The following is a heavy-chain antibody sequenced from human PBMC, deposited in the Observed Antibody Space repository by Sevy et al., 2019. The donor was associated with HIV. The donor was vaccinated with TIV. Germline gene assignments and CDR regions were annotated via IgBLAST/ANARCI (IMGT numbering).Heavy chain of an antibody. V-gene: IGHV3-33*01. D-gene: IGHD2-8*01. Sequence: GGSLRLSCAASGFTPSTYGMHWVRQAPGKGREWVAVMGYDGSNKYYAVSVKGRLTISRDNSKNTPFLQMDSLRAEDTAVYYCARDPRMYGDYLLAYFDSWGQGTLVTVSS. CDR3: ARDPRMYGDYLLAYFDS. J-gene: IGHJ4*02. CDR1: GFTPSTYG. CDR2: MGYDGSNK.